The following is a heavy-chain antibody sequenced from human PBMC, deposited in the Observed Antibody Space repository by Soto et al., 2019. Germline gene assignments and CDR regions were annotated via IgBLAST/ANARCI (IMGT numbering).Heavy chain of an antibody. CDR3: ERKGTGAPVDY. V-gene: IGHV1-18*01. D-gene: IGHD1-1*01. CDR1: GFTFRIYG. CDR2: ISANNGDT. Sequence: ASVKVSCKASGFTFRIYGISWVRQAPGQGLEWMGWISANNGDTHYAQKFQGRVTLTTDPSTSTAYMEVRSLRSDDTAVYFCERKGTGAPVDYWGQGTLVTVSS. J-gene: IGHJ4*02.